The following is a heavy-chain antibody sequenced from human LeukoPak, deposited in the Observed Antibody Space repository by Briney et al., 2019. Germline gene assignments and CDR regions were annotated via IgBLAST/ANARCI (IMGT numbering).Heavy chain of an antibody. CDR3: ARDGNEYYYDSSGYYGRDYYYYYGMDV. D-gene: IGHD3-22*01. V-gene: IGHV1-69*04. J-gene: IGHJ6*02. Sequence: SVKVSCKASGGTFSSYAISWVRQAPGQGLEWMGRIIPILGIANYAQKFQGRVTITADKSTSTAYMELSSLRSEDTAVYYCARDGNEYYYDSSGYYGRDYYYYYGMDVWGQGTTVTVSS. CDR2: IIPILGIA. CDR1: GGTFSSYA.